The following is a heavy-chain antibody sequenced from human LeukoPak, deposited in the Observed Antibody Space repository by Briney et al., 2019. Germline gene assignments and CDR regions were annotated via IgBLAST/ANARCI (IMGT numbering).Heavy chain of an antibody. V-gene: IGHV4-30-4*08. J-gene: IGHJ6*02. CDR2: IYYSGST. CDR1: GGSISSSSYY. CDR3: ARDRSGSGYYYYGMDV. Sequence: PSETLSLTCTVSGGSISSSSYYWGWIRQPPGKGLEWIGYIYYSGSTYYNPSLKSRVTISVDTSKNQFSLKLSSVTAADTAVYYCARDRSGSGYYYYGMDVWGQGTTVTVSS. D-gene: IGHD2-15*01.